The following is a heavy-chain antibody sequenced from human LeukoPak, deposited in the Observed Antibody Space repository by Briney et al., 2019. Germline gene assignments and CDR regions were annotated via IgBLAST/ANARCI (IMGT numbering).Heavy chain of an antibody. CDR1: GYSISSGYY. J-gene: IGHJ6*02. D-gene: IGHD2-15*01. CDR2: IYHSGST. CDR3: ARGHYSPYYYGMDV. V-gene: IGHV4-38-2*02. Sequence: SETLSLTCTVSGYSISSGYYWGWIRQPPGKGLEWIGSIYHSGSTYYNPSLKSRVTISVDTSKNQFSLKLSSVTAADTAVYYCARGHYSPYYYGMDVWGQGTTVTVSS.